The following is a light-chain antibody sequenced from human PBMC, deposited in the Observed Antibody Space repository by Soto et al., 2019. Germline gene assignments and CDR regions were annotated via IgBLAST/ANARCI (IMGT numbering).Light chain of an antibody. CDR3: QKYNNWPRK. CDR2: GAS. V-gene: IGKV3-15*01. CDR1: QSVSSN. J-gene: IGKJ1*01. Sequence: EIVMTPSPATLPVSPVERATLCCRASQSVSSNLAWYQQKPGQAPRLLIYGASTRATGIPARFSGSGSGTEFTLTISSLQSEDFAVYYCQKYNNWPRKFGQG.